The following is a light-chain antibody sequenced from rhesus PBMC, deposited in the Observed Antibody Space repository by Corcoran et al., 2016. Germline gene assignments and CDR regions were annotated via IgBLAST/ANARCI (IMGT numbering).Light chain of an antibody. Sequence: DVVMTQSPLSLAVTPGQPASISCRSSQSLLHTDGKTYLNWLQPKPGQPPRGLINLVSNRAYGAPDRFCGSGAGTDFTLNVSRMGAEDVGICFCVQAIPWPTFGEGTTVEIK. V-gene: IGKV2S9*01. CDR3: VQAIPWPT. J-gene: IGKJ4*01. CDR1: QSLLHTDGKTY. CDR2: LVS.